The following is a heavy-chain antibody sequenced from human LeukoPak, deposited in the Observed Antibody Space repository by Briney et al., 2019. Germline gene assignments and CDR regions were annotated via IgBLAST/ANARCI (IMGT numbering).Heavy chain of an antibody. J-gene: IGHJ6*02. V-gene: IGHV4-59*01. CDR1: GGSISSYY. Sequence: SGTLSLTCTVSGGSISSYYWSWIRQPPGKGLEWIGYIYYSGSTNYNPSLKSRVTISVDTSKNQFSLKLSSVTAADTAVYYCARDGGYSSSWYSRYYYYYGMDVWGQGTTVTVSS. CDR3: ARDGGYSSSWYSRYYYYYGMDV. D-gene: IGHD6-13*01. CDR2: IYYSGST.